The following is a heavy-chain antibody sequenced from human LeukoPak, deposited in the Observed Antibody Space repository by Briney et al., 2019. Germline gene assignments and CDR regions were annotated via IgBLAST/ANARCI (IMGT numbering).Heavy chain of an antibody. CDR3: AREGSTMVRGVIITDYYYYMDV. Sequence: PSEILSLTCAVYGASFSGYYWSWIRQPPGKGLEWIGEINHSGSTNYNPSLKSRVTISVDTSKNQFSLKLSSVTAADTAVYYCAREGSTMVRGVIITDYYYYMDVWGKGTTVTVSS. D-gene: IGHD3-10*01. J-gene: IGHJ6*03. CDR2: INHSGST. CDR1: GASFSGYY. V-gene: IGHV4-34*01.